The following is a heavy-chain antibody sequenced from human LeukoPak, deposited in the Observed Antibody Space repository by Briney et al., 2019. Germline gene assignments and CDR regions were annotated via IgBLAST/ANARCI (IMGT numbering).Heavy chain of an antibody. Sequence: GGSLRLSCAASGFISRDYPMSWVRQTPGKGLEWVSSISAGGGGIYYADSVKGRFTISRDNSKNTLYLQMNSLRAEDTAVYYCAKRDSSGYYYPFDYWGQGTLVTVSS. D-gene: IGHD3-22*01. J-gene: IGHJ4*02. CDR1: GFISRDYP. CDR2: ISAGGGGI. CDR3: AKRDSSGYYYPFDY. V-gene: IGHV3-23*01.